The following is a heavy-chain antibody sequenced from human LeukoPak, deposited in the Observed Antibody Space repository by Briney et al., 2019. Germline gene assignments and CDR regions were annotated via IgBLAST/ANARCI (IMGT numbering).Heavy chain of an antibody. CDR2: ISAYNGNT. Sequence: ASVKVSCKASGYTFTSYGISWVRQAPGQGLEWMGWISAYNGNTNYAQKLQGRVTMTTDTSTSTAYMELRSLGSDDTAVYYCARDGELWFGEQYNWFDPWGQGTLVTVSS. J-gene: IGHJ5*02. CDR1: GYTFTSYG. CDR3: ARDGELWFGEQYNWFDP. V-gene: IGHV1-18*01. D-gene: IGHD3-10*01.